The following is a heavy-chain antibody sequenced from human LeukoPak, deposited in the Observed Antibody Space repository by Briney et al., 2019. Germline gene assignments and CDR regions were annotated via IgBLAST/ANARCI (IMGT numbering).Heavy chain of an antibody. J-gene: IGHJ4*02. CDR2: ISAYNGNT. D-gene: IGHD5-18*01. Sequence: GASVKVSRKASGYTFTSYGISWVRQAPGQGLEWMGWISAYNGNTNYAQNLQGRVTMTTDTSTSTAYMELRSLRSDDTAVYYCARGISYSYGYYFDYWGQGTLVTVSS. V-gene: IGHV1-18*01. CDR3: ARGISYSYGYYFDY. CDR1: GYTFTSYG.